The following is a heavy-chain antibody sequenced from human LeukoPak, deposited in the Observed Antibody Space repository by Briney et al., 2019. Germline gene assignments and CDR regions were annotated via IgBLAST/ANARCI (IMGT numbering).Heavy chain of an antibody. D-gene: IGHD4-17*01. V-gene: IGHV3-7*01. CDR1: GFTFSNYW. CDR3: ARPSVLGPNTDY. Sequence: GGSLRLSCAASGFTFSNYWMSSVRQTPGKGLEWVASIEQDGSEKYYVDSVKGRFTISRDNAKNSLFLQMNSLRADDTAVYYCARPSVLGPNTDYWGQGTLLTVSS. CDR2: IEQDGSEK. J-gene: IGHJ4*02.